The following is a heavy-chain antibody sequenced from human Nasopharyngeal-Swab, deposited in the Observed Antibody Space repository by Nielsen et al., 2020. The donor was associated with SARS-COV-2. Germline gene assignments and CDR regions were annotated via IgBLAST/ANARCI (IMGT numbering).Heavy chain of an antibody. V-gene: IGHV3-9*01. CDR1: GFTFDDYA. Sequence: SLTLSCAASGFTFDDYAMHGVRQAPGKGLAWVSGISWKSGSIGYADSVKGRFTNPRDNAKTSLYLQMSSLRAEDTALYYCAKGGRGYSYGLVDYWGQGTLVTVSS. CDR3: AKGGRGYSYGLVDY. CDR2: ISWKSGSI. D-gene: IGHD5-18*01. J-gene: IGHJ4*02.